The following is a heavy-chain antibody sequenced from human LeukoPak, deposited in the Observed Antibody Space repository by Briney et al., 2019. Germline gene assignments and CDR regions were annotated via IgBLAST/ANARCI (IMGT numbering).Heavy chain of an antibody. J-gene: IGHJ5*02. CDR2: IYYSGNT. Sequence: SETLSLTCTFSGGSISGSSYYWGWIRQPPGKGLDWIASIYYSGNTFYNPSLKSRVTISVDTSKNQFSLKLSSVTAADTAVYYCAMIMVPNWFDPWGQGTLVTVSS. CDR1: GGSISGSSYY. CDR3: AMIMVPNWFDP. D-gene: IGHD4/OR15-4a*01. V-gene: IGHV4-39*07.